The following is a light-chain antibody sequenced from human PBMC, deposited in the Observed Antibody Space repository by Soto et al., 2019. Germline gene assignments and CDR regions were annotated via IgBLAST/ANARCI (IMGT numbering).Light chain of an antibody. Sequence: QCVLTQAPSGSAAPGQKVSISCSGSSSNIGNNYVSWYQQLPGTAPKLLIYENIKRPSGIPDRFSGSKSGTSATLGITGLQTGDEDDYYCVTWDSSLSAWVFGAGNKVTVL. CDR2: ENI. CDR3: VTWDSSLSAWV. V-gene: IGLV1-51*02. J-gene: IGLJ1*01. CDR1: SSNIGNNY.